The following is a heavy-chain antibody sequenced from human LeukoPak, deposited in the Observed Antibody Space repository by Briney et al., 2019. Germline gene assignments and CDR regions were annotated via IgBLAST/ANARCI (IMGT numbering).Heavy chain of an antibody. D-gene: IGHD2-2*01. CDR3: ARIPEVVPAATYYFDY. CDR1: GFTFSSYW. V-gene: IGHV3-7*03. CDR2: IKQDGSEK. Sequence: GGSLRLSCAASGFTFSSYWMSWVRQAPGKGLEWVANIKQDGSEKYYVDSVKGRFTISRDNAKNSLYLQMNSLGAEDTAVYYCARIPEVVPAATYYFDYWGQGTLVTVSS. J-gene: IGHJ4*02.